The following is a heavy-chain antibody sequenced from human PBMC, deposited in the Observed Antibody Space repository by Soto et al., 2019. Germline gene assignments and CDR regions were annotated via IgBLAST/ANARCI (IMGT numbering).Heavy chain of an antibody. D-gene: IGHD1-1*01. V-gene: IGHV3-48*03. CDR1: GFTFSSYK. CDR3: ARSQTTRGFDI. J-gene: IGHJ3*02. Sequence: DVQLAESGGGLVRPGGTLRLSGAAPGFTFSSYKMNWYRKAPGKGLEGVVTISRGGGNIYYADSGRGRFTISKDNPVNSHHLQMNSLAAEYTAVYYCARSQTTRGFDIWGQGTMVIVSS. CDR2: ISRGGGNI.